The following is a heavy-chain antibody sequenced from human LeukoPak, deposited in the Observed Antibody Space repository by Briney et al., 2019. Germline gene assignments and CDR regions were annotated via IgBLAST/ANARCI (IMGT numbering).Heavy chain of an antibody. Sequence: GGSPRLSCAASGVTFKNYAMSWVRQAPGKGLEWVSAISGSGGSTYYADSVKGRFTISRDNSKNTLYLQMNSLRAEDTAVYYCAKDLAGGDYWGQGTLVTVSS. CDR1: GVTFKNYA. CDR3: AKDLAGGDY. V-gene: IGHV3-23*01. CDR2: ISGSGGST. J-gene: IGHJ4*02.